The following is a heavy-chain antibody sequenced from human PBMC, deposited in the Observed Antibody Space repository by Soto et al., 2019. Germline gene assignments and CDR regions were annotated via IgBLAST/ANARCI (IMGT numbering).Heavy chain of an antibody. CDR2: ISSNGGST. Sequence: GSLRLSCSASGFTFSSYAMHWVRQAPGKGLEYVSAISSNGGSTYYADSVKVRFTISRDNSKNTLYLQMSSLRAEDTAVYYCVKGGLQDAFDIWGQGTMVTVSS. J-gene: IGHJ3*02. D-gene: IGHD4-4*01. CDR3: VKGGLQDAFDI. CDR1: GFTFSSYA. V-gene: IGHV3-64D*06.